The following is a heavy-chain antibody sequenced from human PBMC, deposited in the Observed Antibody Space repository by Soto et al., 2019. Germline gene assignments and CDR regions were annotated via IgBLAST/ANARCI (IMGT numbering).Heavy chain of an antibody. Sequence: EVQLVESGGGLVQPGGSLRLSCAASGFTISSYWMSWVRQAPGKGLEWVANIKQDGSARYYLDSLKGRFTISRDNTKNSLSLQMNSLRAEDTAVYYCARDRDYFASGNYYTAFDYWGQGTLVTVSS. V-gene: IGHV3-7*01. CDR3: ARDRDYFASGNYYTAFDY. J-gene: IGHJ4*02. CDR2: IKQDGSAR. D-gene: IGHD3-10*01. CDR1: GFTISSYW.